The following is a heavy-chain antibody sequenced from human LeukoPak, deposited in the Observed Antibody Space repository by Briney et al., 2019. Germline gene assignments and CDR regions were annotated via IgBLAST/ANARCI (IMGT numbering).Heavy chain of an antibody. Sequence: GGSLRLSCAASGVIFRKAWMTWVRQAPGKGLEWVGHIKRKTDGGTTDYAAPVKGRFAITRDDSTNTLYLQMNSLKTEDTAVYYCATGPGYSGSGQGGQGALVTVYS. CDR1: GVIFRKAW. V-gene: IGHV3-15*01. CDR3: ATGPGYSGSGQ. J-gene: IGHJ4*02. D-gene: IGHD3-10*01. CDR2: IKRKTDGGTT.